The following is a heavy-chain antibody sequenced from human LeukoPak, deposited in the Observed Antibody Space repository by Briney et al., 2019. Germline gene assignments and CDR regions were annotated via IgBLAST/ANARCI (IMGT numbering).Heavy chain of an antibody. CDR2: IYYSDYT. V-gene: IGHV4-39*01. D-gene: IGHD5-18*01. CDR3: ARNSYGELNWFDP. CDR1: GGSISSSNYY. Sequence: PSETLSLTCTVSGGSISSSNYYWGWIRQPPGKGLEWIGSIYYSDYTYYNPSLKSRVTISVDTSKNQFSLKVTSVTAADTAVYYCARNSYGELNWFDPWGQGTLVTVSS. J-gene: IGHJ5*02.